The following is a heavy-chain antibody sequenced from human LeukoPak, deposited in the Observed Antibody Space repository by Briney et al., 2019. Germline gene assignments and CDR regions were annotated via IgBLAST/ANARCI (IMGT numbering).Heavy chain of an antibody. CDR2: IYHSGST. V-gene: IGHV4-30-2*01. D-gene: IGHD3-10*01. J-gene: IGHJ4*02. Sequence: YIYHSGSTYYNPSLKSRVTISVDRSKNQFSLKLSSVTAADTAVYYCARTYYYGSGSPHFDYWGQGTLVTVSS. CDR3: ARTYYYGSGSPHFDY.